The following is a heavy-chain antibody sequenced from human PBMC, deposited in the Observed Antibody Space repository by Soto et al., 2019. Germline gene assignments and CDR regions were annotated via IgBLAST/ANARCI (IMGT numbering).Heavy chain of an antibody. CDR2: IYYSGRT. CDR3: ARRYGYSFDY. V-gene: IGHV4-59*08. Sequence: PSETLSLTCTVSGGSISSYYLNWIRQPPGKGLEWIGYIYYSGRTTYTPSLKSRVTISVDTSKNQFSLKLSSVTAADTAVYYCARRYGYSFDYWGQGTLVTVSS. D-gene: IGHD1-1*01. J-gene: IGHJ4*02. CDR1: GGSISSYY.